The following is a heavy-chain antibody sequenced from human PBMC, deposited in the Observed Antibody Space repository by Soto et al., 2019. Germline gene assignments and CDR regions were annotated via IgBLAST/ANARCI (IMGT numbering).Heavy chain of an antibody. D-gene: IGHD3-10*01. J-gene: IGHJ4*02. V-gene: IGHV3-11*01. CDR2: ISGSGGTM. CDR3: ATSSTLVTHFDS. Sequence: QVQLVESGGGLVKPGGALRLSCAASGFTFSDYFMSWIRQVPGKGLEWLSYISGSGGTMYYADSVKGRFTLSRDNAKTSLSLLMSSLIAANTSVSYFATSSTLVTHFDSWGPGSLVAVSS. CDR1: GFTFSDYF.